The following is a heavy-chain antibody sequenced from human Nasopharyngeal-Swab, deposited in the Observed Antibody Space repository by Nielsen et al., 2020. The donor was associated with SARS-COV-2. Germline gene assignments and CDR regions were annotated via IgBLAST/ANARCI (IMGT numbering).Heavy chain of an antibody. CDR3: AKDGDWNYHFWFSF. CDR2: ISGHTGNS. V-gene: IGHV3-23*01. CDR1: GFTFSSSD. D-gene: IGHD2-21*02. Sequence: GESLKISCAASGFTFSSSDMSWVRQAPGKGLEWLSTISGHTGNSYYRDSVRGRFTISRDNPKNTLYLQLNSLRAEDTAVYYCAKDGDWNYHFWFSFWGQGTLVTVSS. J-gene: IGHJ4*02.